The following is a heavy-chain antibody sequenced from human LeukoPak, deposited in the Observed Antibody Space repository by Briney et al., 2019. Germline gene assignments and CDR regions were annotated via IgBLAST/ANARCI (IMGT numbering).Heavy chain of an antibody. V-gene: IGHV1-18*01. CDR1: GYTFTTYG. CDR3: TTREVAARHDAFDI. J-gene: IGHJ3*02. D-gene: IGHD6-6*01. Sequence: ASVKVSCKASGYTFTTYGISWVRQAPGQGLEWMGWISPYNGNTNYAQKLQGRVTMTTDTSTSTAYMELRSLRSDDTAVYYCTTREVAARHDAFDIWGQGTMVTVSS. CDR2: ISPYNGNT.